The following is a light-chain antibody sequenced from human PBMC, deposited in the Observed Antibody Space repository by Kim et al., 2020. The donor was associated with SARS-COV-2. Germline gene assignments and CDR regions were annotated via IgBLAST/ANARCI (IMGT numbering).Light chain of an antibody. CDR3: QSYDSNIGV. Sequence: NFMLTQPHSVSASPGKTVTISCTRSSGSIASNYVQWYQQRPGSSPTTVIYEDNERPSGVPDRFSGSIDSSSNSASLTISGLKAEDEADYYCQSYDSNIGVFGGGTQRTVL. J-gene: IGLJ3*02. CDR2: EDN. CDR1: SGSIASNY. V-gene: IGLV6-57*01.